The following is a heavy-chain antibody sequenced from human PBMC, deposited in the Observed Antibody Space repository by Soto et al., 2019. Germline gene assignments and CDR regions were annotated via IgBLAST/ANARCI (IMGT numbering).Heavy chain of an antibody. Sequence: EVQLVESGGGLIQPGGSLRLSCAASGFTVSSNYMSWVRQAPGKGLEWVSVIYSGGSTYYADSVKGRFTISRDNSKNTLYLQMNSLRAEDTAVYYCARVVSGSQVYGMDVWGQGTTVTVSS. J-gene: IGHJ6*02. CDR3: ARVVSGSQVYGMDV. CDR1: GFTVSSNY. D-gene: IGHD3-10*01. V-gene: IGHV3-53*01. CDR2: IYSGGST.